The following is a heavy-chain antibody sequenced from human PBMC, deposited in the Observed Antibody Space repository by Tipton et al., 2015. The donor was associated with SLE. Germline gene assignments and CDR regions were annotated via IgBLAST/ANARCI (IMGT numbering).Heavy chain of an antibody. V-gene: IGHV4-34*01. CDR1: GGSFSGYY. CDR3: ARLLDFRY. Sequence: TLSLTCAVYGGSFSGYYWSWIRQPPGKGLEWIGEINHSGSTNYNPSLKSRVTISVDTSKNQFSLKLSSVTAADTAVYYCARLLDFRYWGQGTLVTVSS. D-gene: IGHD3-3*01. J-gene: IGHJ4*02. CDR2: INHSGST.